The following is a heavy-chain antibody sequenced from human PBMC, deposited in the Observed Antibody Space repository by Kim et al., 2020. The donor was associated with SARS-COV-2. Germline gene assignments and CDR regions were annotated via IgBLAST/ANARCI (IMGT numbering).Heavy chain of an antibody. CDR3: ARHFAGSYYQ. CDR1: GFTVSSNY. J-gene: IGHJ4*02. D-gene: IGHD1-26*01. CDR2: IYSGGST. Sequence: GGSLRLSCAASGFTVSSNYMSWVRQAPGKGLEWVSVIYSGGSTCYADSVKGRFTISRNNSKNTQYIHMNSLKAEDTAVNYCARHFAGSYYQWGQGTLVTV. V-gene: IGHV3-53*01.